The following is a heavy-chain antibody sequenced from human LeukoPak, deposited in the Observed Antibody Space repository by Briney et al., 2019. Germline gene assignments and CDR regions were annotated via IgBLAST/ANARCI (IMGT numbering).Heavy chain of an antibody. J-gene: IGHJ4*02. Sequence: ASVKVSCKASGYTFTSYGISWVRQAPGQGLEWIGWISAYNGNTNYAQKLQGRVTMTTDTSTSTAYMELRSLRSDDTAVYYCATAEWFGELVHFDYWGQGTLVTVSS. V-gene: IGHV1-18*01. CDR3: ATAEWFGELVHFDY. CDR1: GYTFTSYG. D-gene: IGHD3-10*01. CDR2: ISAYNGNT.